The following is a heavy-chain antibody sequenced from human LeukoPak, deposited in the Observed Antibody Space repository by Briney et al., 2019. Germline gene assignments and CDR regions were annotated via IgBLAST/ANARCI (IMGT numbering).Heavy chain of an antibody. D-gene: IGHD3-3*01. CDR3: AREERGFLEFLIKEFDY. V-gene: IGHV1-2*02. Sequence: ASVKVSCKASGYTFTGYYMHWVRQAPGQGLEWMGWINPNSGGTKYAQKFQGRVTVTRDTSITTAYMELSRLRSDDTAIYYCAREERGFLEFLIKEFDYWGQGTLVTVSS. J-gene: IGHJ4*02. CDR1: GYTFTGYY. CDR2: INPNSGGT.